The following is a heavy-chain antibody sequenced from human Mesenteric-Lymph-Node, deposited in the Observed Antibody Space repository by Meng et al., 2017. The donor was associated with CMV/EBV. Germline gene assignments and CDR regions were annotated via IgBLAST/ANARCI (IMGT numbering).Heavy chain of an antibody. CDR1: SGSFSGYY. V-gene: IGHV3-30*03. Sequence: LSLTCAVHSGSFSGYYWSWIRQAPGKGLEWVAGVSSDRANTYYLESVKGRFTISRDNSKNTLYLQMNSLRAEDTAVYYCARANDLDFWGRGTLVTVSS. CDR2: VSSDRANT. CDR3: ARANDLDF. J-gene: IGHJ4*02.